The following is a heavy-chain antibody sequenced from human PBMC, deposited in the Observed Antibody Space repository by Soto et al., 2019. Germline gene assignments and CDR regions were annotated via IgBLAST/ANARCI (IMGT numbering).Heavy chain of an antibody. J-gene: IGHJ5*02. V-gene: IGHV4-59*01. CDR3: ARESGRLVSDT. D-gene: IGHD1-26*01. Sequence: PSETLSLTCTVSGGSISSYYWSWIRQPPGKGLEWIGNIYYSGSVNYNPSLKSRVTISVDTSKNQFSLKLNSVTAADTAVYYCARESGRLVSDTWGQGTPVTVSS. CDR2: IYYSGSV. CDR1: GGSISSYY.